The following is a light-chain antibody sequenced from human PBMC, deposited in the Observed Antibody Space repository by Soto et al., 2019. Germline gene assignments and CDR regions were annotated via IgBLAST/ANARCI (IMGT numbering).Light chain of an antibody. CDR3: QQTNTFPLT. J-gene: IGKJ4*01. CDR2: AAS. V-gene: IGKV1-12*01. Sequence: DIQMTQSPSTVAASAGERVTITCRASQSINIWLAWYQQKPGKAPKLLIYAASSLRTGVPSRFSGSGSGTDFTLTINSLQPEDFATYYCQQTNTFPLTFGEGTKVEIK. CDR1: QSINIW.